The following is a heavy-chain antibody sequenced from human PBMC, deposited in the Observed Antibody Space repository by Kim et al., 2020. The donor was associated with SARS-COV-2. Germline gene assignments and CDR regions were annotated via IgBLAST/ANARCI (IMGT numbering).Heavy chain of an antibody. J-gene: IGHJ4*02. Sequence: ASVKVSCKASGYTFTIYAMHWVRQAPGQRLEWMGWINGGNGNTKYSQKFQGRVTITRDTSASTAYMELSSLRSEDTAVYYCARDRHSSGSYYVDYWGQGTLVTVSS. CDR2: INGGNGNT. CDR1: GYTFTIYA. CDR3: ARDRHSSGSYYVDY. V-gene: IGHV1-3*01. D-gene: IGHD1-26*01.